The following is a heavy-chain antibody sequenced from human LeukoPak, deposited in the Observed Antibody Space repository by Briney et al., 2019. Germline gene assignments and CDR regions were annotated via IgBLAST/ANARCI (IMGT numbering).Heavy chain of an antibody. V-gene: IGHV3-30*18. D-gene: IGHD6-13*01. CDR2: YSAGGCNK. Sequence: PGGSLRLSCEASGFTFSVYGMHWVRRAPGKGLECVAVYSAGGCNKQYADSVKRRYTISREYSKNALSIQLNSLRRGDTAVYFCAKGGVSDSGSWYGDYFDYWGQGTLVTV. CDR3: AKGGVSDSGSWYGDYFDY. J-gene: IGHJ4*02. CDR1: GFTFSVYG.